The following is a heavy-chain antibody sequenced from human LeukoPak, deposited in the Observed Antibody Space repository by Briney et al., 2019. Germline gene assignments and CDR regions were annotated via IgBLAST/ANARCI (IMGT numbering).Heavy chain of an antibody. V-gene: IGHV3-30*02. J-gene: IGHJ4*02. D-gene: IGHD4-17*01. CDR2: IRNDGSNK. CDR1: GFTFSSYG. Sequence: AGGSLRLSCAVSGFTFSSYGMHWVRQAPGKGLEWVAFIRNDGSNKYYADSVKGRFTISRDNSKNTLYLQMNSLRAEDTAVYYCAKYDTTVTPHFDYWGQGXLVTV. CDR3: AKYDTTVTPHFDY.